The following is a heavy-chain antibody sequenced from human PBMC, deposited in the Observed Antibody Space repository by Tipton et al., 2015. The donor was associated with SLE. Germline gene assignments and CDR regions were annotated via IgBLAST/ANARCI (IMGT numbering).Heavy chain of an antibody. V-gene: IGHV4-59*01. CDR3: ARDSLNWGSYYHGMDV. Sequence: TLSLTCSVSGGSISSYFWTWIRQPPGKGPEWIGHIFYTGSTRYNPSLKSRVTISVDTSKSQIFLKMSSVTAADTAVYYCARDSLNWGSYYHGMDVWGLGTTVTVSS. CDR1: GGSISSYF. D-gene: IGHD3-16*01. CDR2: IFYTGST. J-gene: IGHJ6*02.